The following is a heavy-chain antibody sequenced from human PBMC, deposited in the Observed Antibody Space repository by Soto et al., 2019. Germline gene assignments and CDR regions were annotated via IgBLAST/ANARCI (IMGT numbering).Heavy chain of an antibody. CDR1: CCSFHTYA. J-gene: IGHJ6*02. CDR3: AREYGMEV. V-gene: IGHV1-18*01. Sequence: ASAKVSCKASCCSFHTYAISWVRQAPGQGLEWVGWISGYNGNTNYAQKFQGRVTLTRDTSTKTAFMELRSLTGDDTAVYYCAREYGMEVWGQGTTVTVSS. CDR2: ISGYNGNT.